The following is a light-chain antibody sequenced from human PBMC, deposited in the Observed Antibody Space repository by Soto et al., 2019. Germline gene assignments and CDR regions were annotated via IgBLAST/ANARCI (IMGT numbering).Light chain of an antibody. V-gene: IGLV2-14*03. CDR2: DVS. J-gene: IGLJ2*01. Sequence: QSVLTQPASVSGSPGQSITISCTGTSSDVGGYNYVSWHQQHPGKAPKLMIFDVSNRPSGVSNRFSGSKSGDTASLTISGLQAEDEADYYCSLYTRRKTVVFGGGTKLTVL. CDR3: SLYTRRKTVV. CDR1: SSDVGGYNY.